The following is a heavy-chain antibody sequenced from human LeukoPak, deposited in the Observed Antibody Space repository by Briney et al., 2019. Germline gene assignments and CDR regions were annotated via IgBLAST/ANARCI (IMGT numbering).Heavy chain of an antibody. Sequence: SETLSLTCAVYGGSFSGYYWSWIRQPPGEGLEWIGEINHSGSTNYNPSLKSRVTISVDTSKNQFSLKLSSVTAADTAVYYCARGSRIAVAGTWGYWGQGTLVTVSS. V-gene: IGHV4-34*01. CDR2: INHSGST. CDR1: GGSFSGYY. CDR3: ARGSRIAVAGTWGY. J-gene: IGHJ4*02. D-gene: IGHD6-19*01.